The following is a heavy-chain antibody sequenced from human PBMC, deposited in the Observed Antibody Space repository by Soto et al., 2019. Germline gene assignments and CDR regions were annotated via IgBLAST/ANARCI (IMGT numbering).Heavy chain of an antibody. Sequence: EVQLLESGGGLVQPGGSLRLSCAASGFTFSSYAMSWVRQAPGKGLEWVSAISGSGGSTYYADSVKGRFTISRDNSKNTLYLQMNGLRAEDTAVYYCAIVHALRWRKFAYWGQGTLVTVSS. CDR1: GFTFSSYA. CDR2: ISGSGGST. D-gene: IGHD4-17*01. CDR3: AIVHALRWRKFAY. V-gene: IGHV3-23*01. J-gene: IGHJ4*02.